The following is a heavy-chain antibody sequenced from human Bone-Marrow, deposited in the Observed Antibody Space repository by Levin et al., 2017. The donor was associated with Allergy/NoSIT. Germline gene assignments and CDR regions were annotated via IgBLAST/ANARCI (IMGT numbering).Heavy chain of an antibody. V-gene: IGHV4-59*01. CDR1: GGSISIYY. CDR3: ARGGGDYGMDGWGQGMDV. D-gene: IGHD3-16*01. J-gene: IGHJ6*02. CDR2: FSYIGST. Sequence: SETLSLTCTVSGGSISIYYWSWIRQPPGKGLEWIAFFSYIGSTNYNPSLKSRVTISVDASKRQFSLKLTSVTAADTAVYYCARGGGDYGMDGWGQGMDVWGQGTTVTVSS.